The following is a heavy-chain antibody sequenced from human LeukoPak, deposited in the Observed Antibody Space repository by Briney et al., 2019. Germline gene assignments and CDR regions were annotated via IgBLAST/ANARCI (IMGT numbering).Heavy chain of an antibody. Sequence: VASVKVSCKASGYTFTRYGISWVRQAPGQGLEWMGWISAYNGNTNYAQKLQGRVTMTTDTSTSTAHMELRSLRSDDTAVYYCARDPTTLLKGTVTRDDAFDIWGQGTMVTVSS. D-gene: IGHD4-17*01. V-gene: IGHV1-18*01. CDR3: ARDPTTLLKGTVTRDDAFDI. CDR1: GYTFTRYG. J-gene: IGHJ3*02. CDR2: ISAYNGNT.